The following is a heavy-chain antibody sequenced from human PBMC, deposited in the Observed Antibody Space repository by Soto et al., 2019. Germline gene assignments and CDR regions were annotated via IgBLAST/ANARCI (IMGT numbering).Heavy chain of an antibody. CDR1: GFTFSSYA. V-gene: IGHV3-23*01. Sequence: EVQLLESGGGLVQPGGSLRLSCAASGFTFSSYAMSWVRQAPGKGLEWVSAISGSGGSTYYGDSVKGRFTISRDNSKNPLYVQMRIPGAEDTAVYYCAKGTLTMVRGVISPFDYWGQGTLVTVSS. J-gene: IGHJ4*02. CDR3: AKGTLTMVRGVISPFDY. CDR2: ISGSGGST. D-gene: IGHD3-10*01.